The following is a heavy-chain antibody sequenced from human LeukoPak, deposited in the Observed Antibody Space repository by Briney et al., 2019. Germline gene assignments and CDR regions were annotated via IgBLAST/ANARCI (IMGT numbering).Heavy chain of an antibody. D-gene: IGHD3-22*01. Sequence: SQTLSLTCTVSGGSISSGDYYWSWIRQPPGKGLEWIGYIYYSGSTYYNPSLKSRVTISVDTSKNQFSLKLSSVTAADTAVYYCARDXXXGYYRXXXDXXGXXTLVTVSS. CDR1: GGSISSGDYY. CDR2: IYYSGST. CDR3: ARDXXXGYYRXXXDX. V-gene: IGHV4-30-4*08. J-gene: IGHJ4*02.